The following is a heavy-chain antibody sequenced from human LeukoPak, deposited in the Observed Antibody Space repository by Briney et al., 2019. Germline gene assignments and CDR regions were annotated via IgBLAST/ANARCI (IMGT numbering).Heavy chain of an antibody. CDR1: GFTFGSYS. Sequence: GGSLRLSCAASGFTFGSYSMNWVRQAPGKGLEWVSYISSSSSTIYYADSVKGRFTISRDNAKNSLYLQMNSLRAEDTAVYYCARGQYQLLSRGYYFDYWGQGTLVTVSS. J-gene: IGHJ4*02. CDR2: ISSSSSTI. CDR3: ARGQYQLLSRGYYFDY. V-gene: IGHV3-48*04. D-gene: IGHD2-2*01.